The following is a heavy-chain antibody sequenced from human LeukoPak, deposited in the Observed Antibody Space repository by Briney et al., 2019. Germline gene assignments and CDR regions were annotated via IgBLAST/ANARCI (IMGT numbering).Heavy chain of an antibody. CDR3: ARLRYTYGKNFDY. D-gene: IGHD5-18*01. J-gene: IGHJ4*02. CDR2: IQQDGSEK. CDR1: GLTFKAYW. Sequence: PGGSLRLSCEASGLTFKAYWMSWVRQAPGTGLEWVANIQQDGSEKNYVDSVKGRFTISRDNARNSLYLEMNSLRAEDTAVYYCARLRYTYGKNFDYWGQGTLVTVSS. V-gene: IGHV3-7*01.